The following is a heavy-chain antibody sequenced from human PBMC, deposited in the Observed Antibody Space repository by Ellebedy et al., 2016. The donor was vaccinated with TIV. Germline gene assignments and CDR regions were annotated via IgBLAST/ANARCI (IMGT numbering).Heavy chain of an antibody. CDR3: ARAGPSRIRTGPSDY. D-gene: IGHD1-14*01. Sequence: MPSETLSLTCAVYGGSFSGYYWSWIRQPPGKGLEWIGEINHSGSTNYNPSLKSRVTISVDTSKNQFSLKLSSVTAADTAVYYCARAGPSRIRTGPSDYWGQGTLVTVSS. CDR1: GGSFSGYY. V-gene: IGHV4-34*01. CDR2: INHSGST. J-gene: IGHJ4*02.